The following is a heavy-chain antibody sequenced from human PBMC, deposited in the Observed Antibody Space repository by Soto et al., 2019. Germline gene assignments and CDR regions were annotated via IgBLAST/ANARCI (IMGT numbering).Heavy chain of an antibody. CDR2: ISRDEDNT. J-gene: IGHJ4*02. CDR3: VSWMSAHFDH. CDR1: QFTFGGLG. D-gene: IGHD2-2*03. Sequence: VLLLESGGGFVQPGGSVRLSCAAPQFTFGGLGLSWVRQSPGRGLEWVATISRDEDNTHYADSVNGRFTISKDRSTNTLHLHMASLRAEDTAMYYCVSWMSAHFDHWGRGTLVTVSS. V-gene: IGHV3-23*01.